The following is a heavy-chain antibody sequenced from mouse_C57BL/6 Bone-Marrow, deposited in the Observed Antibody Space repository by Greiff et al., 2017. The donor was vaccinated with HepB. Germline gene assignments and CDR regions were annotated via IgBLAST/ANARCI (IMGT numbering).Heavy chain of an antibody. CDR3: ARLEWLRNY. J-gene: IGHJ2*01. Sequence: EVQLQESGPVLVKPGASVKMSCKASGYTFTDYYMNWVKQSHGKSLEWIGVINPYNGGTSYNQKFKGKATLTVDKSSSTAYMELNSLTSEDSAVYYCARLEWLRNYWGQGTTLTVSS. D-gene: IGHD2-2*01. V-gene: IGHV1-19*01. CDR1: GYTFTDYY. CDR2: INPYNGGT.